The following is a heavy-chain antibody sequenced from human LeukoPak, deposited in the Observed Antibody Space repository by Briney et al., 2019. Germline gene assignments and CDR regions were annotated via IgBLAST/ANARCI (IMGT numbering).Heavy chain of an antibody. CDR3: ARAGFYPDWYFDY. V-gene: IGHV3-11*01. CDR1: GFTFNDYY. CDR2: ISSSDNTI. J-gene: IGHJ4*02. D-gene: IGHD2-21*01. Sequence: PGGSLRLSCAASGFTFNDYYMSWIRQAPGKGLEWVSYISSSDNTIYYADSVKGRFTISRDNAKNSLYLQMNSLRAEDTAVYYCARAGFYPDWYFDYWGQGTLVTVSS.